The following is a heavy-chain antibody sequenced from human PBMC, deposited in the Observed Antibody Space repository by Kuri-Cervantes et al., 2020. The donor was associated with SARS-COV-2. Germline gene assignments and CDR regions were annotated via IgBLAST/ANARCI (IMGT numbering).Heavy chain of an antibody. CDR1: GFTFSSYA. CDR3: ARDPGGTS. D-gene: IGHD3-16*01. CDR2: ISYDGSNK. V-gene: IGHV3-30-3*01. Sequence: LSLTCTASGFTFSSYAMHWVRQAPGKGLEWVAVISYDGSNKYYADSVKGRFTTSRDNSKNTLYLQMNSLRAEDTAVYYCARDPGGTSWGQGTLVTVSS. J-gene: IGHJ4*02.